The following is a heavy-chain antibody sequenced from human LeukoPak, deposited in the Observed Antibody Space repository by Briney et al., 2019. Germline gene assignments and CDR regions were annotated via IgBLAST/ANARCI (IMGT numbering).Heavy chain of an antibody. J-gene: IGHJ4*02. CDR1: GYTFTSYG. CDR2: ISAYNGNT. Sequence: ASVKVSCKASGYTFTSYGVSWVRQAPGQGLEWMGWISAYNGNTNYAQKLQGRVTMTTDTSTSTAYMELRSLRSDDTAVYYCARNQYQLLQLGTFDYWGQGTLVTVSS. V-gene: IGHV1-18*01. D-gene: IGHD2-2*01. CDR3: ARNQYQLLQLGTFDY.